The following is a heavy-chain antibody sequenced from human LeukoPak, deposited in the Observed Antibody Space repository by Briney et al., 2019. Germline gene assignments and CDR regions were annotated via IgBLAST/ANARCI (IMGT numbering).Heavy chain of an antibody. V-gene: IGHV3-21*01. CDR3: ARTKEMATISYFDS. J-gene: IGHJ4*02. CDR1: GFTFSSYS. CDR2: ISSSSSYI. Sequence: GGSLRLSCAASGFTFSSYSMNWVRQAPGKGLEWVSSISSSSSYIYYADSVKGRFTISRDNAKNSLYLQMNSLRAEDTAVYYCARTKEMATISYFDSWGQGTLVTVSS. D-gene: IGHD5-24*01.